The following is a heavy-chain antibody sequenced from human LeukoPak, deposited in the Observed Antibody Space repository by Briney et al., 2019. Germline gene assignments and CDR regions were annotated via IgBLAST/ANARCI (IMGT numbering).Heavy chain of an antibody. V-gene: IGHV1-24*01. J-gene: IGHJ3*02. Sequence: SAKVSCKVSGYTFTELSMHWVRQAPGKGLEWMGGFDPEDGETIYAQKFQGRVTMTEDTSTDTAYMELSSLRSEDTAVYYCATGMKRYCSSTSCYLRAFDIWGQGTMVTVSS. CDR2: FDPEDGET. CDR3: ATGMKRYCSSTSCYLRAFDI. D-gene: IGHD2-2*01. CDR1: GYTFTELS.